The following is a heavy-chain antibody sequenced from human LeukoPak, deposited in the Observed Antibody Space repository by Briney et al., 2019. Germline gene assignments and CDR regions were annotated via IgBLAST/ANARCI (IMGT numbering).Heavy chain of an antibody. Sequence: SVKVSCKASGGTISSYAISWVRQAPGQGLEWMGGIIPIFGTANYAQKFQGRVTITTDESTSTAYMELSSLRSEDTAVYYCARSRVVVPAAPRLYSSSWYEDFDYWGQGTLVTVSS. V-gene: IGHV1-69*05. CDR1: GGTISSYA. J-gene: IGHJ4*02. CDR2: IIPIFGTA. D-gene: IGHD6-13*01. CDR3: ARSRVVVPAAPRLYSSSWYEDFDY.